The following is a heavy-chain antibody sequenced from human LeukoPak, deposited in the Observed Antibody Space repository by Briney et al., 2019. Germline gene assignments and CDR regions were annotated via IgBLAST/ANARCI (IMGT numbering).Heavy chain of an antibody. CDR3: ARGLTRGYGSGSYYFDY. CDR1: GGSISSYY. Sequence: SETLSLTCTVSGGSISSYYWSWIRQPAGKGLEWIGRIYSSGSTNYNPSLKSRVTISVDTSKNQFSLKLSSVTAADTAVYYCARGLTRGYGSGSYYFDYWGQGTLVTVSS. V-gene: IGHV4-4*07. J-gene: IGHJ4*02. D-gene: IGHD3-10*01. CDR2: IYSSGST.